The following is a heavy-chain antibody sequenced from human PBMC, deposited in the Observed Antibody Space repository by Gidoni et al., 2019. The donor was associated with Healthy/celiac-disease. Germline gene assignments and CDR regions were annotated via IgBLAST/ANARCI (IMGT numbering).Heavy chain of an antibody. Sequence: QVQLQESGPGLVKPSQTLSLTCTVSGGSISSGSYYWSWIRQPAGKGLEWIGRIYTSGSTNYNPSLKSRVTISVDTSKNQFSLKLSSVTAADTAVYYCARAGGLSGYSSIAWYFDLWGRGTLVTVSS. V-gene: IGHV4-61*02. J-gene: IGHJ2*01. CDR2: IYTSGST. CDR3: ARAGGLSGYSSIAWYFDL. D-gene: IGHD6-13*01. CDR1: GGSISSGSYY.